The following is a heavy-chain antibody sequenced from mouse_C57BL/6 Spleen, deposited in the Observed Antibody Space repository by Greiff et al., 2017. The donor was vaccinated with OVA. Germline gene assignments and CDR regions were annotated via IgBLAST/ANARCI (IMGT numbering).Heavy chain of an antibody. J-gene: IGHJ2*01. V-gene: IGHV6-3*01. CDR3: TDYYGSSWGYFDY. D-gene: IGHD1-1*01. CDR1: GFTFSNYW. CDR2: IRLKSDNYAT. Sequence: EVKVEESGGGLVQPGGSMKLSCVASGFTFSNYWMNWVRQSPEKGLEWVAQIRLKSDNYATHYAESVKGRFTISRDDSKSSVYLQMNNLRAEDTGIYYCTDYYGSSWGYFDYWGQGTTLTVSS.